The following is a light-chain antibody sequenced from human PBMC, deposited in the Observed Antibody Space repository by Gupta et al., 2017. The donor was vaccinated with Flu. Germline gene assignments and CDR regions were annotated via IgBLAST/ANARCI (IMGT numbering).Light chain of an antibody. CDR2: EVS. CDR1: SSDVGASNF. Sequence: QPALPHPPSASGPPGRSVTISCPGTSSDVGASNFVSWYQHHPGKAPKLIIYEVSQRPSGVPDRFSGSKSGNTASLTVSGLQAEDEADYYCSSYAGSNSVVFGGGTKLTVL. CDR3: SSYAGSNSVV. V-gene: IGLV2-8*01. J-gene: IGLJ2*01.